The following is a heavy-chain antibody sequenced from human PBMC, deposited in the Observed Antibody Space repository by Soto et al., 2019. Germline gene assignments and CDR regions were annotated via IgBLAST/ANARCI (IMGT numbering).Heavy chain of an antibody. D-gene: IGHD2-21*01. V-gene: IGHV3-48*02. Sequence: GVTLRLSCATSGITFSSYRMHWVRRDTGRGLEWLSYSSSSSNTIFYADSVKGRFTISRDSANSSRYQQLTSLRDDDTALYFCARGLGWRRGPFDFWGQGTPVTVSS. CDR1: GITFSSYR. J-gene: IGHJ4*02. CDR2: SSSSSNTI. CDR3: ARGLGWRRGPFDF.